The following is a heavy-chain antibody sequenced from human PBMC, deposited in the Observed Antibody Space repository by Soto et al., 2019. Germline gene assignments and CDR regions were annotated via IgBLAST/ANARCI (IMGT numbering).Heavy chain of an antibody. CDR2: IYYSGST. CDR1: GGSMSSYY. J-gene: IGHJ4*02. Sequence: PSETLSLTCTVSGGSMSSYYWSWIRQPPGKGLEWIGYIYYSGSTNYNPSLKSRVTISVDTSKNQFSLKLSSLTAADTAVYYCARESRYCSGGSCYFLPGIDYWGQGTLVTVSS. CDR3: ARESRYCSGGSCYFLPGIDY. V-gene: IGHV4-59*01. D-gene: IGHD2-15*01.